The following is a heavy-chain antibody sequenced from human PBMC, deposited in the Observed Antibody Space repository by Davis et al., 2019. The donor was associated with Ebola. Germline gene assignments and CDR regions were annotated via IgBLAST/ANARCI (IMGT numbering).Heavy chain of an antibody. J-gene: IGHJ4*02. D-gene: IGHD6-13*01. CDR1: GFTFSSYA. V-gene: IGHV3-23*01. Sequence: GESLKISCAASGFTFSSYAMSWVRQAPGKGLEWVSAISGSGGSTYYADSAKGRFTISRDNSKNTLYLQMNSLRAEDTAVYYCAKLGGGSSWYWFDYWGQGTLVTVSS. CDR3: AKLGGGSSWYWFDY. CDR2: ISGSGGST.